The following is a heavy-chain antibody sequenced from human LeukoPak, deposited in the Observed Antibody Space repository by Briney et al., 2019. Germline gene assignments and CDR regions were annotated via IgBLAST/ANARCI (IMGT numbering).Heavy chain of an antibody. Sequence: PSETLSLTCTVSGGSISSGGYYWSWIRQHPGKGLEWIGYIYYSGSTYYNPSLKSRVTISVDTSKNQFSLKLSSVTAADTAVYYCARGPPVDAFDIWGQGTMVTVSS. CDR1: GGSISSGGYY. J-gene: IGHJ3*02. V-gene: IGHV4-31*03. CDR2: IYYSGST. CDR3: ARGPPVDAFDI.